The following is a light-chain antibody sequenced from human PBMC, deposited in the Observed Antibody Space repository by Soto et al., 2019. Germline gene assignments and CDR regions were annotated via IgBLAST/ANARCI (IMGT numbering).Light chain of an antibody. Sequence: EIVLTQSPASLSVSPGERATLSCRASQSVSSNLAWYQEKPGQAPRLLIYGASSRPTGIPDRFSGSRSGPEFTLTINSLQSEDFAIYYCQRYNNWPLTFGGGTKVDIK. J-gene: IGKJ4*01. CDR2: GAS. V-gene: IGKV3D-15*01. CDR1: QSVSSN. CDR3: QRYNNWPLT.